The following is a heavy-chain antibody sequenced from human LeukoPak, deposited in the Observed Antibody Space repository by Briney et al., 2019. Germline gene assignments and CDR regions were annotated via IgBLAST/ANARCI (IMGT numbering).Heavy chain of an antibody. CDR2: IYHSGST. CDR3: ARIRYYDILTVGFDY. V-gene: IGHV4-38-2*02. Sequence: SETLSLTCTVSGYSISSGYYWGWIRQPPGKGLEWIGSIYHSGSTYYNPSLKSRVTISLDTSKNQFSLRLTSVTAADMAVYYCARIRYYDILTVGFDYWGQGTLVTVSS. D-gene: IGHD3-9*01. J-gene: IGHJ4*02. CDR1: GYSISSGYY.